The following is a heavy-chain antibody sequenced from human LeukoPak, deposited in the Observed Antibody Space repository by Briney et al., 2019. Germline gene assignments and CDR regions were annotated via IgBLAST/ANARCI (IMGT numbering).Heavy chain of an antibody. V-gene: IGHV3-48*04. D-gene: IGHD4-17*01. Sequence: GGSLRLSCAASGFTFSSYWMNWVRQSPGKGLEWVSYISSSGSTIYYADSVKGRFTISRDNAKNSLYLQMNSLRAEDTAVYYCARDTDYGDAFDIWGQGTMVTVSS. CDR2: ISSSGSTI. CDR1: GFTFSSYW. J-gene: IGHJ3*02. CDR3: ARDTDYGDAFDI.